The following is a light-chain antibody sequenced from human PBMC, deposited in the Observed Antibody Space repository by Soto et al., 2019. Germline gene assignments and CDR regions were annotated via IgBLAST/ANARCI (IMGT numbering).Light chain of an antibody. CDR2: AAS. CDR1: QGISSY. V-gene: IGKV1-9*01. J-gene: IGKJ4*02. Sequence: IQLTQSPSSLYASVGDRVTITCRASQGISSYFAWYQQKPGKAPKLLIYAASTLKSGVPSRFSGSGSGTDFTLTISSLQPEDFSTYDCQQLNSYPLTFGGGTKVEIK. CDR3: QQLNSYPLT.